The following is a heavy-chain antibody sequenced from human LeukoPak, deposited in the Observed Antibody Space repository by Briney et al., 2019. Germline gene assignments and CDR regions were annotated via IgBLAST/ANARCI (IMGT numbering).Heavy chain of an antibody. V-gene: IGHV1-8*03. CDR2: MNPNSGNT. Sequence: ASVKVSCKASGYTFTSYDINWVRQATGQGLEWMGWMNPNSGNTGYAQKFQGRVTITRNTSISTAYMELSSLRSEDTAVYYCATPPVRLGELSQDYWGQGTLVTVSS. J-gene: IGHJ4*02. CDR3: ATPPVRLGELSQDY. CDR1: GYTFTSYD. D-gene: IGHD3-16*02.